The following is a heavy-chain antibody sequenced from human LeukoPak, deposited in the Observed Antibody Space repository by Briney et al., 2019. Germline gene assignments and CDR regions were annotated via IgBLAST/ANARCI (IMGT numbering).Heavy chain of an antibody. Sequence: GGSLRLSCAATGLTFNNSVLTWVRQAPGKGLEWVSAISGSDGSTYYSDSVTGRFTISRDNLQNTLYLQMSSLRADDTAVYYCAKDGYDFWSAYQIDLWGQGTLVTVSS. V-gene: IGHV3-23*01. CDR3: AKDGYDFWSAYQIDL. CDR2: ISGSDGST. D-gene: IGHD3-3*01. J-gene: IGHJ5*02. CDR1: GLTFNNSV.